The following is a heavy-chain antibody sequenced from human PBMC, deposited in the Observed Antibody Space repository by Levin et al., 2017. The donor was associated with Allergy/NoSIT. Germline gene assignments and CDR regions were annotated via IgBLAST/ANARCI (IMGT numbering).Heavy chain of an antibody. CDR2: IGYHGGDI. V-gene: IGHV3-23*01. CDR1: GFTFSSYS. Sequence: QPGGSLRLSCAASGFTFSSYSMVWVRQTPGKALEWISAIGYHGGDIQYADSVVGRFTISRDNSENTLYLQMNSLRAEDTAMYYCAKYSSSSSPTRLFDYWGQGTLVTVSS. D-gene: IGHD6-19*01. J-gene: IGHJ4*02. CDR3: AKYSSSSSPTRLFDY.